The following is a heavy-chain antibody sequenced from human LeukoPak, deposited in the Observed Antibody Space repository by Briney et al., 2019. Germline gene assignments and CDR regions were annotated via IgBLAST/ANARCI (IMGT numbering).Heavy chain of an antibody. D-gene: IGHD3-16*02. Sequence: PSETLSLTCAVYGGSFSGYYWSWIRQPPGKGLEWIGEINHSGSTNYNPSLKSRVTISVDTSKNQFSLKLSSVTAADTAVYYCARRNDYVWGSYRYYPTYYYYYMDAWGKGTTVTISS. CDR3: ARRNDYVWGSYRYYPTYYYYYMDA. V-gene: IGHV4-34*01. J-gene: IGHJ6*03. CDR1: GGSFSGYY. CDR2: INHSGST.